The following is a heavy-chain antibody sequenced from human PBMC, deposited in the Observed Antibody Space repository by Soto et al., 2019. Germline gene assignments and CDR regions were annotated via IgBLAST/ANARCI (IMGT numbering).Heavy chain of an antibody. CDR2: MNPNSGNT. Sequence: EASVKVSCKASGYTFTSYDINWVRQATGQGLEWMGWMNPNSGNTGYAQKFQGRVTMTRNTSISTAYMELSSLRSEDTAVYYCARGRVDIVVVPAATSYYYYMDVWGKGTTVTVSS. J-gene: IGHJ6*03. CDR3: ARGRVDIVVVPAATSYYYYMDV. V-gene: IGHV1-8*01. CDR1: GYTFTSYD. D-gene: IGHD2-2*03.